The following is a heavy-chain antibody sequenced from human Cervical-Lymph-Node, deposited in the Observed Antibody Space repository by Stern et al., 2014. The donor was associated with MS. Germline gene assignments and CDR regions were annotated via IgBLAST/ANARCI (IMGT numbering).Heavy chain of an antibody. CDR3: VKDSSSHYFHYGMDV. V-gene: IGHV3-9*01. D-gene: IGHD6-13*01. CDR2: ISWNSGTI. CDR1: GFTFDDYA. J-gene: IGHJ6*02. Sequence: VQLVQSGGGLVQPGRSLRLSCAASGFTFDDYAMHWGRQAPGMGLEWVSGISWNSGTIGYADSVKGRFTISRDNAKSSLYLQMNSLRAEETAVYYCVKDSSSHYFHYGMDVWGQGTTVTVSS.